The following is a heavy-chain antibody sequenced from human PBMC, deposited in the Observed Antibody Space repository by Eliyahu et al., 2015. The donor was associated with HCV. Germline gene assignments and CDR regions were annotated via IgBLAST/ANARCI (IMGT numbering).Heavy chain of an antibody. Sequence: QVQLVQSGAEVKKPGASVKVSCKASGYTFTGYYMHWVRQAPGQGLEWMGWINPNSGGTNYAQKFQGWVTMTRDTSISTAYMELSRLRSDDTAVYYCARDDQENYYYYGMDVWGQGTTVTVSS. J-gene: IGHJ6*02. CDR3: ARDDQENYYYYGMDV. CDR1: GYTFTGYY. V-gene: IGHV1-2*04. CDR2: INPNSGGT.